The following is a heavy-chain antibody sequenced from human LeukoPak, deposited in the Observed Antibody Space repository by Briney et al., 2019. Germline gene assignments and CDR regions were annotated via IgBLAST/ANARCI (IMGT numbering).Heavy chain of an antibody. CDR1: GFTFSSYS. V-gene: IGHV3-21*01. CDR2: ITSGSSYI. Sequence: PGGSLRLSCAASGFTFSSYSMNWVRQAPGKGLEWVSSITSGSSYIYYADSVKGRFTISRDNAKNSLYLQMNSLRAEDTAVYYCARGGLGSYQIWFDPWGQGTLVTVSS. CDR3: ARGGLGSYQIWFDP. D-gene: IGHD3-10*01. J-gene: IGHJ5*02.